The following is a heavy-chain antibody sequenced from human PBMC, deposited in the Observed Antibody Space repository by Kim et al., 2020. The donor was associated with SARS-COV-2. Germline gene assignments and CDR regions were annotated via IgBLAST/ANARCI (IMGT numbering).Heavy chain of an antibody. Sequence: DDNSYYAESVRGRFTVSRDSATNTLYLQMNDLRVDDTAVYYCVKGAWLEYWGPGTLVTVSS. CDR3: VKGAWLEY. V-gene: IGHV3-23*01. J-gene: IGHJ4*02. D-gene: IGHD5-12*01. CDR2: DDNS.